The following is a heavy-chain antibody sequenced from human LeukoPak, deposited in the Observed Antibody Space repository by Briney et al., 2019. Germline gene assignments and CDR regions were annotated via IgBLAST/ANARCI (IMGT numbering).Heavy chain of an antibody. D-gene: IGHD6-19*01. Sequence: PSETLSLTCAVYGGSFSGYYWSWIRQPPGEGLDYIGFIYGTGTPTNYNPLLKSRVTLSVDTSKNQFSLNLKSVTAADTAVYYCARLTKGEQWLAYYFDYWGQGALVTVSS. CDR2: IYGTGTPT. V-gene: IGHV4-59*08. CDR3: ARLTKGEQWLAYYFDY. CDR1: GGSFSGYY. J-gene: IGHJ4*02.